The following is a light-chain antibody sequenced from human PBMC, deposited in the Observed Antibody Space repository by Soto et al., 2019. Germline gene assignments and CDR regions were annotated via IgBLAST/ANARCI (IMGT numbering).Light chain of an antibody. CDR2: ASS. CDR3: SSYTSGSTLYI. V-gene: IGLV2-14*01. J-gene: IGLJ1*01. CDR1: SSDVGSYNY. Sequence: QSALTQPASVSGSPGQSITISCTGTSSDVGSYNYVSWYQHHPGKAPRLMIYASSNRPSGVSHRFSGSRSGNTASLTISGLQAEDEADYYCSSYTSGSTLYILGTGTKGTVL.